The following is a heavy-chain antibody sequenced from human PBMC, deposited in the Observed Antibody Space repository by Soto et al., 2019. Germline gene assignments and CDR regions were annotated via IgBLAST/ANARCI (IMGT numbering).Heavy chain of an antibody. CDR1: GFTLSIND. CDR3: AKARGSSTPAPGSY. V-gene: IGHV3-23*01. D-gene: IGHD3-16*01. CDR2: ISGSGGST. J-gene: IGHJ4*02. Sequence: GGSLRLSCAASGFTLSINDMSWVRQAPGGGLEWVSAISGSGGSTYYADSVKGRFTISRDNSKNTLYLQMNSLGAEDTAIYYCAKARGSSTPAPGSYWGQGSLVTVSS.